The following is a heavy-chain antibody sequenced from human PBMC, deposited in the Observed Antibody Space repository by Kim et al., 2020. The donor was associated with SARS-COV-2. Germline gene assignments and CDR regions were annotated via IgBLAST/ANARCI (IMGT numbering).Heavy chain of an antibody. Sequence: GGSLRLSCAASGFTFSSYSMNWVRQAPGKGLEWVSSISSSSRYIYYADSVKGRFTISRDNAKNSLYLQMNSLRAEDTAVYYCARVGYSSDSGGMDVWGQGTTVTVSS. CDR2: ISSSSRYI. V-gene: IGHV3-21*01. CDR1: GFTFSSYS. J-gene: IGHJ6*02. D-gene: IGHD6-25*01. CDR3: ARVGYSSDSGGMDV.